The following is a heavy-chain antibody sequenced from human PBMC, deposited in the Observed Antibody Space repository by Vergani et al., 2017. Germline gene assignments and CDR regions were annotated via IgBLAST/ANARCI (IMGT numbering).Heavy chain of an antibody. Sequence: EVQLVQSGAEVKKPGESLRISCKGSGYSFTSYWISWVRQMPGKGLWCMGPIDPSDSYTNYSPSFQGHVPSSADKSISTACLQWSSLKASDTAMYYCARYSSSSRDYWGQGTLVTVSS. V-gene: IGHV5-10-1*01. CDR2: IDPSDSYT. CDR3: ARYSSSSRDY. D-gene: IGHD6-6*01. J-gene: IGHJ4*02. CDR1: GYSFTSYW.